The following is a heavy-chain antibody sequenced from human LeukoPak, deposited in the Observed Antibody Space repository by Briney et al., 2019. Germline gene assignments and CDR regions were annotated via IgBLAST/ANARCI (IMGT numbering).Heavy chain of an antibody. V-gene: IGHV4-39*01. CDR2: IYYSGST. J-gene: IGHJ5*02. CDR3: ARQRIFDFWSGYYEKNWFDP. D-gene: IGHD3-3*01. Sequence: PSETLSLTCTVSGGSISSSSYNRGWIRQPPGKGLEWIGSIYYSGSTYYNPSLKNRVTISVDTSKNQFSLKLSSVTAADTAVYYCARQRIFDFWSGYYEKNWFDPWGQGTLVTVSS. CDR1: GGSISSSSYN.